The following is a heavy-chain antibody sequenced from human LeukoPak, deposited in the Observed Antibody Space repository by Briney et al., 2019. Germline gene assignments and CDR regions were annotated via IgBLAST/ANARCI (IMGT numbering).Heavy chain of an antibody. J-gene: IGHJ4*02. D-gene: IGHD6-19*01. Sequence: ASVTVSCKASGYTFTGYYIHWVRHAPGQGLECMGWINPNSGGTDYTQMFQGWVTMTREPSISTAYMELSRLRSDDTAVYYCARAGGASDSSGWYVFDYWGQGTLVTVSS. CDR2: INPNSGGT. V-gene: IGHV1-2*04. CDR3: ARAGGASDSSGWYVFDY. CDR1: GYTFTGYY.